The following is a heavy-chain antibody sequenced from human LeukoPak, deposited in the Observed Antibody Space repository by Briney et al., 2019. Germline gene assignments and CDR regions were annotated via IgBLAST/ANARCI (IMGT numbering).Heavy chain of an antibody. CDR1: GFTFSSYA. V-gene: IGHV3-23*01. CDR2: VSGSGGST. Sequence: LGGSLRLSCAASGFTFSSYAMSWVRQAPGKGLEWVSAVSGSGGSTYYADSVKGRFTISRDNSKNTLYLQMNSLRAEDTAVYYCAKDTGYRPRDDAFDIWGQGTMVTVSS. CDR3: AKDTGYRPRDDAFDI. J-gene: IGHJ3*02. D-gene: IGHD5-18*01.